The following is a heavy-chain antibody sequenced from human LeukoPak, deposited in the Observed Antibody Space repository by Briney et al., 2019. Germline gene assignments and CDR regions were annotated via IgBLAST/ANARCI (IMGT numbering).Heavy chain of an antibody. D-gene: IGHD4-17*01. Sequence: GGTLRLSCAASGFTFSSYAMSWVRQAPGKGLEWVSAISGSGGSTYYADSVKGRFTISRDNSKNTQYLQMNSLRVEDTAVYYCAKLDYGDYPYYFDYWGQGTLVTVSS. CDR2: ISGSGGST. J-gene: IGHJ4*02. CDR3: AKLDYGDYPYYFDY. CDR1: GFTFSSYA. V-gene: IGHV3-23*01.